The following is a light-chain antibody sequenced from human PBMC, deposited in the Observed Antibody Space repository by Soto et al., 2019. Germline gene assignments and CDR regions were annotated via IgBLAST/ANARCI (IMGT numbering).Light chain of an antibody. CDR3: IQAYSFPLT. J-gene: IGKJ4*01. CDR1: QGISTW. Sequence: DIQVTQSPSSVSASVGDRVTITCRASQGISTWLVWYQQKAGKAPNLLIYAASSLRSGVPSRFTGSGSGTDYTLTITSLQPEDVATYYCIQAYSFPLTFGGGTKVDIK. V-gene: IGKV1-12*01. CDR2: AAS.